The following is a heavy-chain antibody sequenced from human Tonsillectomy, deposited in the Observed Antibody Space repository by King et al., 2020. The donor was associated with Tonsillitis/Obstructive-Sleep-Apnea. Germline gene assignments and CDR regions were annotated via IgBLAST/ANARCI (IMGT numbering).Heavy chain of an antibody. CDR1: RFTFSSYW. CDR2: IKQDGSEK. J-gene: IGHJ6*04. V-gene: IGHV3-7*01. CDR3: ARDGGVGEGDV. D-gene: IGHD3-16*01. Sequence: VQLVESGGGLVQPGGSLRLSCAASRFTFSSYWMSWVRQAPGKGPEWVANIKQDGSEKYYVDSVKGRFTISRDNAKNSLYLQMNSLRAEDTAVYYRARDGGVGEGDVWGKGTTVTVSS.